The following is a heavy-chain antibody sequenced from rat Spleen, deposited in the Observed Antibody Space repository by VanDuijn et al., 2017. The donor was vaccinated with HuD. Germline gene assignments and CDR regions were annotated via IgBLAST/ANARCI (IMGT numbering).Heavy chain of an antibody. CDR1: GFILSDYY. Sequence: EVQLVESDGGLVQPGRSLKLSCAASGFILSDYYMAWVRQAPTKGLEWVATINYDGSSTFYRDSVKARFTISRDNAKSTLYLRVDSLRSEDTATYHCARHPHTPYMYGYYFDYWGQGGMVTVSS. J-gene: IGHJ2*01. CDR2: INYDGSST. V-gene: IGHV5-29*01. CDR3: ARHPHTPYMYGYYFDY. D-gene: IGHD1-2*01.